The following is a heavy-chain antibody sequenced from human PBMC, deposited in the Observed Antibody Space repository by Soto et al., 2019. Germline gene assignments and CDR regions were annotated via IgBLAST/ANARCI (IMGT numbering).Heavy chain of an antibody. CDR2: IHSSGTF. D-gene: IGHD5-12*01. CDR3: ARDNIVSKGYGMDV. J-gene: IGHJ6*02. CDR1: GASISNAY. V-gene: IGHV4-4*07. Sequence: LSLTCTVSGASISNAYWSWIRQAAGKRLEWIGRIHSSGTFNYNPSLKSRVSISRDTSKNQISLKLSSVTAADTAMYYCARDNIVSKGYGMDVWGQGTTVTVSS.